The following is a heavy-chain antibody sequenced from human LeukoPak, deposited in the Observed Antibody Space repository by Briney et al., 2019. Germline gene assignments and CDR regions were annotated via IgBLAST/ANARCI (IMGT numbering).Heavy chain of an antibody. CDR2: ISSSSSYI. D-gene: IGHD6-13*01. J-gene: IGHJ6*03. Sequence: PGGSLRLSCGASGFTFSSCSMNWVRQAPGKGLEWVSSISSSSSYIYYADSVKGRFTISRDNAKNSLYLQMNSLRAEDTAVYYCARGYSSSWHHYYYYMDVWGKGTTVTVSS. CDR1: GFTFSSCS. V-gene: IGHV3-21*01. CDR3: ARGYSSSWHHYYYYMDV.